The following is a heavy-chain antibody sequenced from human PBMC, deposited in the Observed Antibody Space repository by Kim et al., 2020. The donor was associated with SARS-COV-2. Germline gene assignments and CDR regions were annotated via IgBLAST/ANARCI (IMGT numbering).Heavy chain of an antibody. V-gene: IGHV4-59*08. D-gene: IGHD3-22*01. Sequence: SETLSLTCTVSGGSISSYYWSWIRQPPGKGLEWIGYIYYSGSTNYNPSLKSRVTISVDTSKNQFSLKLSSVTAADTAVYYCARLGGYYDSSGYYYPYYYYYGMDVWGQGTTVTVSS. CDR3: ARLGGYYDSSGYYYPYYYYYGMDV. J-gene: IGHJ6*02. CDR2: IYYSGST. CDR1: GGSISSYY.